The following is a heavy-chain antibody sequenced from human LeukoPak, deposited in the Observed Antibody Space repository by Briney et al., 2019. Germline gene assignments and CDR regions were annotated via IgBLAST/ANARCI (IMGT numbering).Heavy chain of an antibody. CDR2: IYYSGRT. V-gene: IGHV4-59*01. Sequence: SETLSLTCTVSGGSISTYYWSWIRQPPGKGLEWIGYIYYSGRTNYNPSLKSRLAISVDTSKNQFSLKLNSVTAADTAVYYCARVTIFGVVTPNYYFDYWGQGTLVTVSS. CDR3: ARVTIFGVVTPNYYFDY. CDR1: GGSISTYY. D-gene: IGHD3-3*01. J-gene: IGHJ4*02.